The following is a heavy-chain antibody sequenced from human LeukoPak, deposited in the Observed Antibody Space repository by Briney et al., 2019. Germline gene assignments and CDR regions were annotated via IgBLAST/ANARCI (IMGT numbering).Heavy chain of an antibody. CDR3: AREMGNYGYDY. D-gene: IGHD1-7*01. J-gene: IGHJ4*02. CDR1: GGSISSGGYS. V-gene: IGHV4-30-2*01. Sequence: SQTLSLTCAVSGGSISSGGYSWSWIRQPPGKGLEWIGYIYHSGSTYYNPSPKSRVTISVDRSKNQFSLKLSSVTAADTAVYYCAREMGNYGYDYWGQGTLVTVSS. CDR2: IYHSGST.